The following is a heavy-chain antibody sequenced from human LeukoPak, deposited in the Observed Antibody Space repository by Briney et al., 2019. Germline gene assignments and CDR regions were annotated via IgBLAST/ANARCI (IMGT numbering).Heavy chain of an antibody. CDR2: ISGTGVNT. J-gene: IGHJ4*02. CDR3: AKVSYSSGWDKFDY. V-gene: IGHV3-23*01. Sequence: GGSLRLSCAASGFTFSTYAMSWVRQAPGKGLEWVSAISGTGVNTYYADSVKGRFTMSRDNSKNTLYLQMNSLRAEDTAVYYCAKVSYSSGWDKFDYWGQGTLVTVSS. CDR1: GFTFSTYA. D-gene: IGHD6-19*01.